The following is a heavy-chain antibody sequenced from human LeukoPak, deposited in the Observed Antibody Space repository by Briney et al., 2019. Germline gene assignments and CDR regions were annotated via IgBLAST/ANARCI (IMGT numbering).Heavy chain of an antibody. CDR3: AKVGFDY. Sequence: PGGSLRLSRAASGFTFSSYGMHWVRQAPGKGLEWVAVISYDGSNKYYADSVKGRFTISRDNSKNTLYLQMNSLRAEDTAVYYCAKVGFDYWGQGTLVTVSS. CDR1: GFTFSSYG. J-gene: IGHJ4*02. D-gene: IGHD3-10*01. V-gene: IGHV3-30*18. CDR2: ISYDGSNK.